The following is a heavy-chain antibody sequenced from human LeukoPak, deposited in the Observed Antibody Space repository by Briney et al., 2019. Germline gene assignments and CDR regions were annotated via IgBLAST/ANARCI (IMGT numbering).Heavy chain of an antibody. J-gene: IGHJ4*02. Sequence: GSLRLSCAASGFTFSSYWMSWVRQAPGKGLEWVANIKQDGSEKYYVDSVKGRFTISRDNAKNSLYLQMNSLRAEDTAVYCCARAYYDFWSGIFYYFDYWGQGTLVTVSS. D-gene: IGHD3-3*01. CDR2: IKQDGSEK. V-gene: IGHV3-7*01. CDR1: GFTFSSYW. CDR3: ARAYYDFWSGIFYYFDY.